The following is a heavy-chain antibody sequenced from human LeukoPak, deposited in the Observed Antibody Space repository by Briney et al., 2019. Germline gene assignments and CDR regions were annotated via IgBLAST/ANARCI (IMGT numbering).Heavy chain of an antibody. D-gene: IGHD3-10*01. Sequence: GGSLRLSCAASGFTFSSSWMHWVRQAPGKGLEWVSYISSSGATIYYTDSVKGRFTISRDNAKNSLYLQMNSLRAEDTAVYYCARELDRLYGSGIIGYWGQGTLVTVSS. J-gene: IGHJ4*02. CDR3: ARELDRLYGSGIIGY. CDR1: GFTFSSSW. V-gene: IGHV3-48*04. CDR2: ISSSGATI.